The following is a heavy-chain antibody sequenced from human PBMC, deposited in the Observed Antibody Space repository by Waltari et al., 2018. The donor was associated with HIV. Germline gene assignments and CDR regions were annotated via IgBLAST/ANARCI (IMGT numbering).Heavy chain of an antibody. CDR2: IYHSGST. D-gene: IGHD2-8*02. CDR1: GYSISSGSY. Sequence: QVQLQESGPGLVKPSETLSPTCAVSGYSISSGSYWGWIRQPPGKGLEWIGSIYHSGSTYYNPSLKSRVTISVDTSKNQFSLKLSSVTAADTAVYYCARVSGGRPHFDYWGQGTLVTVSS. CDR3: ARVSGGRPHFDY. V-gene: IGHV4-38-2*01. J-gene: IGHJ4*02.